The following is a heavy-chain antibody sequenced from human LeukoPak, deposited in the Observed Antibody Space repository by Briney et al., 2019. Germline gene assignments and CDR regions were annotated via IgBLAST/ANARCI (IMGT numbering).Heavy chain of an antibody. CDR2: ISLSGVT. D-gene: IGHD1-26*01. Sequence: PPGTLSLTCGVSGGSISSTNWWRWVRQPPGQGLEWIGEISLSGVTNYNPSLKSRVTMSLDRSKNHLSLTLTSVTAADTAVYYCSRESGAFSPFGYWGQGTLATVSS. J-gene: IGHJ4*02. CDR3: SRESGAFSPFGY. CDR1: GGSISSTNW. V-gene: IGHV4-4*03.